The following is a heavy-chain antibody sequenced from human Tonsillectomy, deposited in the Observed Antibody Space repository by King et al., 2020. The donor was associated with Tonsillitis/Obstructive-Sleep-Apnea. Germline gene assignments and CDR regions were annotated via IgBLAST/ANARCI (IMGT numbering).Heavy chain of an antibody. CDR3: ARARRYCSSTSCPTGRYYYYYMDV. V-gene: IGHV4-34*01. CDR2: INHSGST. D-gene: IGHD2-2*01. CDR1: GGSFSGYY. Sequence: VQLQQWGAGLLKPSETMSLTCAVYGGSFSGYYWSGIRQPPGKGLDWIGEINHSGSTNYNPSLKSRVTLSVATSKHQFSLKLSSVTAADTAVYYCARARRYCSSTSCPTGRYYYYYMDVWGKGTTVTVSS. J-gene: IGHJ6*03.